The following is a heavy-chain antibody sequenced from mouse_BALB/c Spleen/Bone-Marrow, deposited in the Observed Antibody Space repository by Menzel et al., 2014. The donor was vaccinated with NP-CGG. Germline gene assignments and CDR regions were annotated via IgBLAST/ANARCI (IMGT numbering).Heavy chain of an antibody. V-gene: IGHV1S130*01. J-gene: IGHJ2*01. CDR2: IHPNSGNT. CDR1: GYTFTSSW. CDR3: ARHHRYAYCFDY. D-gene: IGHD2-14*01. Sequence: QVQLKQSGPELVRPGASVKLSCKASGYTFTSSWMHWAKQRPGQGLEWIGEIHPNSGNTNYNEKFKGKATLTVDTSSSTAYVDLSSLTSEDSAVYYCARHHRYAYCFDYWGQGTTLTISS.